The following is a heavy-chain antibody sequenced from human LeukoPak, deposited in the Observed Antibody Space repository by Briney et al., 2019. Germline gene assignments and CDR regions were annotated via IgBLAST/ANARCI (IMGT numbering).Heavy chain of an antibody. V-gene: IGHV6-1*01. D-gene: IGHD4-11*01. Sequence: SQTLSLTCAISGDSVSSNSATWNWIRQSPSRGLEWLVRTYYRSKWYNDYAASVKSRITINPDTSKNQFSLQLNSVTPEDTAVYYCARGFPSNPVAFDIWGQGTMVTVSS. CDR1: GDSVSSNSAT. CDR2: TYYRSKWYN. CDR3: ARGFPSNPVAFDI. J-gene: IGHJ3*02.